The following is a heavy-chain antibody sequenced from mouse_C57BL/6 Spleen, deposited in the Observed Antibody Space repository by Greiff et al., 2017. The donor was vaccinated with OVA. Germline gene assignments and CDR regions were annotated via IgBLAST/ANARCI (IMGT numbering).Heavy chain of an antibody. CDR1: GYTFTDYY. V-gene: IGHV1-19*01. J-gene: IGHJ2*01. CDR2: INPYNGGT. CDR3: ARDYYGSSSFDY. Sequence: EVQLQESGPVLVKPGASVKMSCKASGYTFTDYYMNWVKQSHGKSLEWIGVINPYNGGTSYNQKFKGKATLTVDKSSSTAYMELNSLTSEDSAVYYCARDYYGSSSFDYWGQGTTLTVSS. D-gene: IGHD1-1*01.